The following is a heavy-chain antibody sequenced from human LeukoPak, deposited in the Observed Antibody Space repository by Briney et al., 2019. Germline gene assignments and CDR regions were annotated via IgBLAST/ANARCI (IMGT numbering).Heavy chain of an antibody. CDR3: ARLPGSYYAGAFDI. D-gene: IGHD3-10*01. Sequence: GGSPKNSRKGSGYNLPSYWIGRVRQRPGKGLEWMGHIYPGDSDTRYSPSFQGQVTISADKSISTAYLQWSSLKASDTAMYYCARLPGSYYAGAFDIWGQGTMVTVSS. J-gene: IGHJ3*02. CDR2: IYPGDSDT. CDR1: GYNLPSYW. V-gene: IGHV5-51*01.